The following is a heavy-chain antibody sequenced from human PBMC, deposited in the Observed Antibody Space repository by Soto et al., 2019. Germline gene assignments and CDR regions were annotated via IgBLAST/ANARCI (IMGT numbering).Heavy chain of an antibody. D-gene: IGHD3-3*02. V-gene: IGHV4-31*03. Sequence: SETLSLTCTVPGGSISSGGYYWSWIRQHPGKGLEWIGYIYYSGSTYYNPSLKSRVTISVDTSKNQFSLKLSSVTAADTAVYYCAREREHFWSGYSTPYYFDYWGQGTLVTVSS. CDR1: GGSISSGGYY. J-gene: IGHJ4*02. CDR3: AREREHFWSGYSTPYYFDY. CDR2: IYYSGST.